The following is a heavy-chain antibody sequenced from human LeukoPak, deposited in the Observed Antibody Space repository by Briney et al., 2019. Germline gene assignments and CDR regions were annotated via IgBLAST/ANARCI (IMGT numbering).Heavy chain of an antibody. CDR3: AEDQLLLTYYYYYMDV. D-gene: IGHD2-15*01. CDR1: GFTFSSYA. CDR2: ISGSGGST. V-gene: IGHV3-23*01. Sequence: PTGGSLRLSCAASGFTFSSYAMSWVRQAPGKGLEWVSAISGSGGSTYYADSVKGRFTISRDNSKNTLYLQMNSLRAEDTAVYYCAEDQLLLTYYYYYMDVWGKGTTVTVSS. J-gene: IGHJ6*03.